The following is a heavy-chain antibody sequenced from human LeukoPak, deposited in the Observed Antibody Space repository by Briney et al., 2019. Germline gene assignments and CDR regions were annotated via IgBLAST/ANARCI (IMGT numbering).Heavy chain of an antibody. CDR3: ASYSSSWQRGYNWFDP. CDR2: INHSGST. D-gene: IGHD6-13*01. V-gene: IGHV4-34*01. J-gene: IGHJ5*02. CDR1: GGSFSGYY. Sequence: PSETLSLTCAVYGGSFSGYYWSWIRQPPRKGLEWIGEINHSGSTNYNPSLKSRVTISVDTSKNQFSLKLSSVTAADTAVYYCASYSSSWQRGYNWFDPWGQGTLVTVSS.